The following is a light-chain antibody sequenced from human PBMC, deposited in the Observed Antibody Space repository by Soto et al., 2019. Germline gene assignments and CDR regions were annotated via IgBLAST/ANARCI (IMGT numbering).Light chain of an antibody. CDR3: QSYDSSLSGGV. V-gene: IGLV1-40*01. J-gene: IGLJ3*02. CDR2: GNS. Sequence: QSVLTQPPSVSGAPGQRVSISCNGSSSNIGANYDVHWYQQLPGTAPKLLIYGNSNRPSGVPDRFSGSKSGTSASLAITGLQAEDEADYYCQSYDSSLSGGVFGGGTKLTVL. CDR1: SSNIGANYD.